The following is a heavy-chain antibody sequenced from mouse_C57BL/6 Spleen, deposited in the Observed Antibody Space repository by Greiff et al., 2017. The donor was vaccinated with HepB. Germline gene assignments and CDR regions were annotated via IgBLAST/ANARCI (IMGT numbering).Heavy chain of an antibody. V-gene: IGHV14-4*01. CDR1: GFNIRDDY. Sequence: QLQQSGAGLVRRGASGKLSCTASGFNIRDDYMHWVEQMPERGLEWIGWIDPENGDTEYASKFQGKATITADTSSNTAYLQLSSLTSEDTAVYYCTSFITTVVATGYFDVWGTGTTVTVSS. CDR2: IDPENGDT. CDR3: TSFITTVVATGYFDV. J-gene: IGHJ1*03. D-gene: IGHD1-1*01.